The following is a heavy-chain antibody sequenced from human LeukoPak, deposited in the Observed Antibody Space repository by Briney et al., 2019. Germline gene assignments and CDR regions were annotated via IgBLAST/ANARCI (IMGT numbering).Heavy chain of an antibody. CDR2: INDSGST. Sequence: SQTLSLTCTVSGGSISSGGYYWGWVRQPPGKGLEWIGEINDSGSTNYNPSLKSRVTISVHTSKNQFSLKLSSVTAADTAVHYCARGRYCAYWGQGTLVTVSS. D-gene: IGHD2-21*01. CDR3: ARGRYCAY. CDR1: GGSISSGGYY. J-gene: IGHJ4*02. V-gene: IGHV4-39*07.